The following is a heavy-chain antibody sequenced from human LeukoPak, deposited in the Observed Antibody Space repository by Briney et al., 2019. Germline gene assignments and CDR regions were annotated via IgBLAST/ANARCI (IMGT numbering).Heavy chain of an antibody. CDR2: ISYDGSNK. J-gene: IGHJ4*02. Sequence: QSGGSLRLSCAASGFTFSSYAMHWVRQAPGKGLEWVAVISYDGSNKYYADSVKGRFTISRDNSKNTLYLHMNSLRAEDTAVYYCARVANIVVVPAAIRPFDYWGQGTLVTVSS. D-gene: IGHD2-2*02. CDR1: GFTFSSYA. V-gene: IGHV3-30-3*01. CDR3: ARVANIVVVPAAIRPFDY.